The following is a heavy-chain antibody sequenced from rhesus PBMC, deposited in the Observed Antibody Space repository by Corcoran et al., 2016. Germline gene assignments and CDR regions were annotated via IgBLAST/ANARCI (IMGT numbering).Heavy chain of an antibody. D-gene: IGHD2-21*01. Sequence: QLQLQESGPGLVKPSETLSLTCAVSGGSISSNYWSWIRQPPGKGLEWIGRISGSDGSTDYNPSLKCRVTISTATSKNQFSLKLSSVTAADTAVYYCAREIGVLVVVAIDFWGQGLRVTVSS. CDR2: ISGSDGST. J-gene: IGHJ3*01. V-gene: IGHV4-173*01. CDR3: AREIGVLVVVAIDF. CDR1: GGSISSNY.